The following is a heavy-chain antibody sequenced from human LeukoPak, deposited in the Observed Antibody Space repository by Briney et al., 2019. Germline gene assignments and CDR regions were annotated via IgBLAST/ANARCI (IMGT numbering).Heavy chain of an antibody. D-gene: IGHD6-19*01. CDR2: ISGSGGST. Sequence: EGSLRLSCAASGFTFSSYAMSWVRQAPGKGLEWVSAISGSGGSTYYADSVKGRFTISRDNSKNTLYLQMNSLRAEDTAVYYCAKPRQRAVAGTTFDYWGQGTLVTVS. V-gene: IGHV3-23*01. CDR3: AKPRQRAVAGTTFDY. J-gene: IGHJ4*02. CDR1: GFTFSSYA.